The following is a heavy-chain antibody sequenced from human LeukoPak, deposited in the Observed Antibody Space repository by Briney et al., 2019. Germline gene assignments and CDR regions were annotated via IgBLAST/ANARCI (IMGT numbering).Heavy chain of an antibody. CDR3: ARSIPRYDGSAYYPDY. D-gene: IGHD3-22*01. CDR2: IWYDGSND. J-gene: IGHJ4*02. Sequence: AGGSLRLSCAASGFTFSSYGMHWVRQAPGKGLEWVAVIWYDGSNDDYADSVKGRFTISRDNSKSTLYLQMNSLRAEDTAIYYCARSIPRYDGSAYYPDYWGQGTLVTVSS. V-gene: IGHV3-33*08. CDR1: GFTFSSYG.